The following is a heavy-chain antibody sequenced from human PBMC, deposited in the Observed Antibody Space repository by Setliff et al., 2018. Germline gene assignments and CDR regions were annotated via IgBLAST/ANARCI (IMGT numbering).Heavy chain of an antibody. CDR3: VRPSAGYSRPFDV. D-gene: IGHD2-15*01. J-gene: IGHJ3*01. V-gene: IGHV5-51*01. Sequence: PGESLKISCKASGYNFLDYWIGWVRQMPGKGLDWMGLIYAGDSGNIRYSPSFQGQVTISVDTSISTAYLQWSTLQASDTAMYYCVRPSAGYSRPFDVWGQGTMVTVSS. CDR2: IYAGDSGNI. CDR1: GYNFLDYW.